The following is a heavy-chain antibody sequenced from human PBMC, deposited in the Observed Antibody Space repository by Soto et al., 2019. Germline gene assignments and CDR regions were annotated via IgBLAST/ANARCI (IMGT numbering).Heavy chain of an antibody. J-gene: IGHJ5*02. CDR3: ARLPWADYGGIFDP. CDR2: IYYSGST. D-gene: IGHD4-17*01. Sequence: PSETLSLTCTVSGGSISNYYWSWIRHPPGKKLEWIGYIYYSGSTNYSPSLKSRVTISVDTSKNQFSLKLYSVTTADTAMYYCARLPWADYGGIFDPWGQGTLVTVSS. CDR1: GGSISNYY. V-gene: IGHV4-59*01.